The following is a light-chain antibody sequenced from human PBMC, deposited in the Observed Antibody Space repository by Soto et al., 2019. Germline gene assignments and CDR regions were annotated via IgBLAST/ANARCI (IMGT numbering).Light chain of an antibody. V-gene: IGKV1-17*01. CDR3: LQHNTYPWT. CDR2: AAS. J-gene: IGKJ1*01. Sequence: DLQMTQSPSSLSASVGDRVIITCRASQSIGDDLGWYQQKPGKAPKRLIYAASSLQSGVPSRFSGSGSGTDFTLTISSLQPDDFASYYCLQHNTYPWTFGPGTKVEVK. CDR1: QSIGDD.